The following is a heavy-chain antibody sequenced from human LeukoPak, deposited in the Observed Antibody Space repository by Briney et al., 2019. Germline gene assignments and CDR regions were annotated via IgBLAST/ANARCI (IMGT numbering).Heavy chain of an antibody. J-gene: IGHJ4*02. CDR1: GFTISSNY. CDR2: IYSGGKT. D-gene: IGHD4-17*01. CDR3: ARATHDFGDYNDY. Sequence: PGGSLRLSCAASGFTISSNYMSWVRQAPGKGLEWVSIIYSGGKTFYADSVKGRFTISRGNSKNTLYLQMNSLRAEDTAVYYCARATHDFGDYNDYWGQGTLVTVSS. V-gene: IGHV3-53*01.